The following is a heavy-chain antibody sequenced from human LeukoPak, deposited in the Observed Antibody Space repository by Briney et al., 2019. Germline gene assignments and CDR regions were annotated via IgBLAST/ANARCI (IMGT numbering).Heavy chain of an antibody. CDR3: ARVLSGYSYGPSLDY. D-gene: IGHD5-18*01. J-gene: IGHJ4*02. CDR2: INPNSGGT. CDR1: GYTFTGYY. Sequence: ASVKVSCKASGYTFTGYYMHWVRQAPGQGLEWMGWINPNSGGTNYAQKFQGRVTMTRDTSISTAYMELSRLRSEDTAVYYCARVLSGYSYGPSLDYWGQGTLVTVSS. V-gene: IGHV1-2*02.